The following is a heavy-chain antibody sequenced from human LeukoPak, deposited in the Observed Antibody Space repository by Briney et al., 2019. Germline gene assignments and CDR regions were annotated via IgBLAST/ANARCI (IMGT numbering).Heavy chain of an antibody. CDR3: ARVGQLGGGWFDP. CDR2: IYHSGST. D-gene: IGHD6-6*01. Sequence: SETLSLTCTVPGGSISGYYWGWIRQPPGKGLEWIGSIYHSGSTYYNPSLKSRVTISVDTSKNQFSLKLSSVTAADTAVYYCARVGQLGGGWFDPWGQGTLVTVSS. CDR1: GGSISGYY. J-gene: IGHJ5*02. V-gene: IGHV4-38-2*02.